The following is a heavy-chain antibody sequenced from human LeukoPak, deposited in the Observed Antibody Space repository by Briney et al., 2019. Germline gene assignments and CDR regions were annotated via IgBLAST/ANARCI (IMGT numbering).Heavy chain of an antibody. J-gene: IGHJ4*02. CDR1: GFTFSSYG. V-gene: IGHV3-30*03. D-gene: IGHD3-9*01. CDR3: ARVSLTGYYYFDY. Sequence: PGGSLRLSCAASGFTFSSYGMHWVRQAPGKGLEWVAVISTDGRYKYYLDSVKGRFTISRDNSKNTLYVQMNSLRPDDTAVYYCARVSLTGYYYFDYWGQGTLVTVSS. CDR2: ISTDGRYK.